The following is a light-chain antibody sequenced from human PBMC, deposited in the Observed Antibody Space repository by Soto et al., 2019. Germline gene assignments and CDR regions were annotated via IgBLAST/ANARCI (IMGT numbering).Light chain of an antibody. CDR1: SSEVCGYKY. CDR3: SSYAASNNFYFV. J-gene: IGLJ3*02. Sequence: SVVGQPPVQCGSPWPPVTHSCTRNSSEVCGYKYVSWYQQYPGRAPQILIYEVTKRPSGVPDRFSGSKSGNTASLTVSGLQAEDEADYYCSSYAASNNFYFVFGGGTKLTVL. CDR2: EVT. V-gene: IGLV2-8*01.